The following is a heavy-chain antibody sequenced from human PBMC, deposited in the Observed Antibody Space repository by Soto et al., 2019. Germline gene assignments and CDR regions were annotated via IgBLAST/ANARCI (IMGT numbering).Heavy chain of an antibody. J-gene: IGHJ3*01. Sequence: EVQLVESGGGLVKPGGSLRLSCAASGFTFSSYNMNWVRQAPGKGLEWVSSISSSSSYIYYADSVKGRFTISRDNAKNSLYLQMNSLRAEDSAVYYCAAEEVRGVIIAFDFWGQWTLVTVSS. CDR2: ISSSSSYI. V-gene: IGHV3-21*01. CDR1: GFTFSSYN. CDR3: AAEEVRGVIIAFDF. D-gene: IGHD3-10*01.